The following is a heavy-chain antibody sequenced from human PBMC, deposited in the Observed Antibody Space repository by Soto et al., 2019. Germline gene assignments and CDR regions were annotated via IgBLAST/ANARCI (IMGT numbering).Heavy chain of an antibody. V-gene: IGHV1-3*01. D-gene: IGHD3-10*01. CDR2: INAGNGNT. CDR3: ARTYGSGKFSAFDI. J-gene: IGHJ3*02. Sequence: QVQLVQSGAEVKKPGASVKVSCKASGYTFTSYAMHWVRQAPGQRLEWMGWINAGNGNTKYSQKFQGRVTITRDTXASTAYMELSSLRSEDTAVYYCARTYGSGKFSAFDIWGQGTMVTVSS. CDR1: GYTFTSYA.